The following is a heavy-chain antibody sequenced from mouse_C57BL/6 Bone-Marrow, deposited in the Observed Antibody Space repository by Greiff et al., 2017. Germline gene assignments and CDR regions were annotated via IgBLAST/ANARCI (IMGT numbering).Heavy chain of an antibody. V-gene: IGHV7-3*01. CDR1: GFTFTDYY. J-gene: IGHJ3*01. CDR2: IRNKANGYTT. D-gene: IGHD2-2*01. Sequence: EVKVVESGGGLVQPGGSLSLSCAASGFTFTDYYMSWVRQPPGKALEWLGFIRNKANGYTTEYSASVKGRFTISRDNSQSILYLQMNALRAEDSATYYCARYMGYYGYGGFAYWGQGTLVTVSA. CDR3: ARYMGYYGYGGFAY.